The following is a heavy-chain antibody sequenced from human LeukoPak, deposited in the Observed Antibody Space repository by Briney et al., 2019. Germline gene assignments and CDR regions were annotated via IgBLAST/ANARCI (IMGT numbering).Heavy chain of an antibody. CDR2: ISSSSSYI. V-gene: IGHV3-21*01. CDR3: ARDRVNDYGDD. CDR1: GFTFSSYS. J-gene: IGHJ4*02. Sequence: GGSLRLSCAAPGFTFSSYSMNWVRQAPGKGLEWVSSISSSSSYIYYADSVKGRFTISRDNAKNSLYLQMNSLRAEDTAVYYCARDRVNDYGDDWGQGTLVTVSS. D-gene: IGHD4-17*01.